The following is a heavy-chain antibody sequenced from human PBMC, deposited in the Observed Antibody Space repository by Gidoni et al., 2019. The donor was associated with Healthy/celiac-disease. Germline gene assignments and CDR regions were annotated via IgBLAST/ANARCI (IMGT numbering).Heavy chain of an antibody. CDR3: ARGASSSWYSYFDY. D-gene: IGHD6-13*01. V-gene: IGHV3-33*01. J-gene: IGHJ4*02. Sequence: QVQLVESGGGVVQTGRSLRISCAASGFTFSSYGMHWVRQAPGKGLEWVAVIWYDGSNKDYADSVKCRFTISRDNSKNTLYLLMNSLRAEDTAVYYCARGASSSWYSYFDYWGQGTLVTVSS. CDR1: GFTFSSYG. CDR2: IWYDGSNK.